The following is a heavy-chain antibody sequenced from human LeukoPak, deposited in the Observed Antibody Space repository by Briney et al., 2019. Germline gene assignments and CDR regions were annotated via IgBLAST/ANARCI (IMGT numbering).Heavy chain of an antibody. Sequence: SDTLSLTCAVSRYSISSNDWWGWIRQPPGKGLEWIGYIYYSGSTYYNPSLKSRVTMSVDTSKNQFSLKLSSVTAVDTAVYYCARHGGLLWFGEPSNWFDPWGQGTLVTVSS. J-gene: IGHJ5*02. CDR1: RYSISSNDW. V-gene: IGHV4-28*01. CDR2: IYYSGST. D-gene: IGHD3-10*01. CDR3: ARHGGLLWFGEPSNWFDP.